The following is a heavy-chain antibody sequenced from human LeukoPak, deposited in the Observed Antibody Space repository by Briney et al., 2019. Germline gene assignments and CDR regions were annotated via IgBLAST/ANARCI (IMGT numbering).Heavy chain of an antibody. Sequence: GGSLRLSCAASGFTFDNYAVNWVRQAPGKGLEWVSSIVPDGGSTYYADAVKGRFTISRDNSKNMLYLQMDSLRAEDTAVYYCAKGWSGPDYWGQGTLVTVSS. CDR1: GFTFDNYA. V-gene: IGHV3-23*01. CDR3: AKGWSGPDY. CDR2: IVPDGGST. J-gene: IGHJ4*02.